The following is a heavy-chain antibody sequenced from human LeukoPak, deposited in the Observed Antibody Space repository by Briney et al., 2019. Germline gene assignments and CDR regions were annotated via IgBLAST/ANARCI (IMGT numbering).Heavy chain of an antibody. CDR3: ARLYCSGGSCYLPDAFDI. CDR1: GGSISSSSYY. J-gene: IGHJ3*02. CDR2: IYYSGST. D-gene: IGHD2-15*01. V-gene: IGHV4-61*05. Sequence: SETLSLTCTVSGGSISSSSYYWSWIRQPPGKGLEWIGYIYYSGSTNYNPSLKSRVTISVDTSKNQFSLKLSSVTAADTAVYYCARLYCSGGSCYLPDAFDIWGQGTMVTVSS.